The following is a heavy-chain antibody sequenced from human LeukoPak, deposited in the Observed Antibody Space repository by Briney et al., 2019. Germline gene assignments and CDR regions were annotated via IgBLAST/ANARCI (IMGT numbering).Heavy chain of an antibody. V-gene: IGHV3-48*03. J-gene: IGHJ4*02. CDR1: RFTFSSYE. CDR2: ISSSGSTI. D-gene: IGHD5-18*01. Sequence: GGSLRLPCAASRFTFSSYEMNWVRQAPGKGLEWVSYISSSGSTIYYADSVKGRFTISRDNAKNSLYLQMNSLRAEDTAVYYCARQVGYSYGYGESSDWGQGTLVTVSS. CDR3: ARQVGYSYGYGESSD.